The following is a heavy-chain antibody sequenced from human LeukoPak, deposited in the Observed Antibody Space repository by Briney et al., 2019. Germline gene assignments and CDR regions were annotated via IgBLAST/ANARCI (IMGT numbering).Heavy chain of an antibody. CDR2: INSDGSSA. CDR3: ARGAHSGSYYY. D-gene: IGHD1-26*01. CDR1: GFTFSSYW. V-gene: IGHV3-74*01. J-gene: IGHJ4*02. Sequence: GGSLRLSCAASGFTFSSYWMHWVRQAPGKGLVWVSRINSDGSSATYAESVKGRFTISRDNVKNTLYLQMNSLRAEDTAVYYCARGAHSGSYYYWGQGTLVTVSS.